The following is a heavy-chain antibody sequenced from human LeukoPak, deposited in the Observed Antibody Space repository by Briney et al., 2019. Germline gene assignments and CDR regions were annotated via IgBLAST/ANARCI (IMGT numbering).Heavy chain of an antibody. CDR1: GGSISSYY. CDR3: ARDKTGYNKLDY. Sequence: KASETLSLTCTVSGGSISSYYWSWIRQPPGKGLEWIGYIYYSGSTNYNPSLKSRVTISVDTSKNQFSLRVSSVTAADTALYYCARDKTGYNKLDYWGQGSLVTVSS. J-gene: IGHJ4*02. CDR2: IYYSGST. D-gene: IGHD5-24*01. V-gene: IGHV4-59*12.